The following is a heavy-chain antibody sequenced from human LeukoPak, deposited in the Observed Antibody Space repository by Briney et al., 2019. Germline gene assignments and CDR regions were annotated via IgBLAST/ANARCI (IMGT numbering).Heavy chain of an antibody. CDR2: INSDGRST. D-gene: IGHD3-22*01. V-gene: IGHV3-74*01. J-gene: IGHJ4*02. CDR3: ARSLDHYESSGYYVYPDY. Sequence: GGSLRLSCAASGFTLSSYWMHWVRQALGKRLVWVSRINSDGRSTNYADSVRGRLTISRDNAKNTLYLQRNSLRAEDTAVYYWARSLDHYESSGYYVYPDYWGQGTLVTVSS. CDR1: GFTLSSYW.